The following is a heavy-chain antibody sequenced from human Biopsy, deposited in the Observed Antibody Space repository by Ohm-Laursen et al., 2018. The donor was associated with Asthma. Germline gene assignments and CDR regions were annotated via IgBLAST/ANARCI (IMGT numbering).Heavy chain of an antibody. CDR1: GDSFSNYA. V-gene: IGHV1-69*01. D-gene: IGHD5-12*01. J-gene: IGHJ6*02. Sequence: SSVKVSCKSSGDSFSNYAISWVRQAPGQGLEWMGGLIPVLGTPDHAQMFEGRVTITADESTSTAYMELSSLSSEDTAVYYCARGYSGSDRIVYYYSGLEVWGQGTTVTVSS. CDR2: LIPVLGTP. CDR3: ARGYSGSDRIVYYYSGLEV.